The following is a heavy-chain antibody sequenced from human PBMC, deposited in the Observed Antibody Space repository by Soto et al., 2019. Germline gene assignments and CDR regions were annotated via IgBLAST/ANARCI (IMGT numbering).Heavy chain of an antibody. V-gene: IGHV3-30*18. CDR1: GFTFCSYG. Sequence: QVQLVESGGGVVQPGRSLRLSCAASGFTFCSYGMHWVRQAPGKGLEWVAVISYDGSNKYYADSVKGRFTISRDNSKNTLYLQMNSLRAEDTAVYYCAKDQYSSSWYNFDAFDIWGQGTMVTVSS. CDR3: AKDQYSSSWYNFDAFDI. J-gene: IGHJ3*02. CDR2: ISYDGSNK. D-gene: IGHD6-13*01.